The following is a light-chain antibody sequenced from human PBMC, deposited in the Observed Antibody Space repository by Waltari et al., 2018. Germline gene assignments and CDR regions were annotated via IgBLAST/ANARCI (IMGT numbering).Light chain of an antibody. J-gene: IGKJ5*01. CDR3: QQTYKTPIT. CDR1: QSINTY. Sequence: DIQMTQSPSSLSASVRDTVTITCRADQSINTYLNWYQQRPGKAPKLLIYAASTLQGGVPSRFSGSGSGTDFTLTISSLQPEDFATFYCQQTYKTPITFGQGTRLDVK. V-gene: IGKV1-39*01. CDR2: AAS.